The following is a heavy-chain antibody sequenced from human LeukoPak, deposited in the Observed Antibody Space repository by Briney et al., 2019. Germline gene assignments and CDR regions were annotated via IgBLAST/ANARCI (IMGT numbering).Heavy chain of an antibody. CDR2: ISYDGSNK. V-gene: IGHV3-30*18. CDR1: RFTFRSYG. CDR3: AKDRGKLKGYVDY. Sequence: VRSLRLSCAASRFTFRSYGIHGVGPAPAQGLDWVAVISYDGSNKYYADSVKGRFTISRDNSKNTLYLQMNSLRAEYTAVYYCAKDRGKLKGYVDYWGQGIVVTFSS. D-gene: IGHD5-12*01. J-gene: IGHJ4*02.